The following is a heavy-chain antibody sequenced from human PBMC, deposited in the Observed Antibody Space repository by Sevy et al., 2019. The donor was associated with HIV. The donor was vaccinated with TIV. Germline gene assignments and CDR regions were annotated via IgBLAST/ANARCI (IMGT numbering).Heavy chain of an antibody. V-gene: IGHV3-23*01. CDR2: INGNGRAT. J-gene: IGHJ2*01. CDR1: GFGFDTYA. CDR3: AKDGLVDITIFGLNIRHYWYFDV. Sequence: GGSLRLSCAASGFGFDTYAMSWVRQAPGKGLECVSTINGNGRATYYADSVKDRFCISRDNSKKTLSLQMNCLRAEDTATYYCAKDGLVDITIFGLNIRHYWYFDVWCRDTLVTVSS. D-gene: IGHD3-3*01.